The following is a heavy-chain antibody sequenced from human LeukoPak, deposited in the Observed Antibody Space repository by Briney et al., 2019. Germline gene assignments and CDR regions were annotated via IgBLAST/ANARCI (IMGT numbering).Heavy chain of an antibody. CDR1: GGSISSAGYY. Sequence: PSQTLSLTCTVSGGSISSAGYYRNWIRQHPGKGLEWIGYIYYSGSTFYTPSLNSRVSMSVDTSKNQFSLKLSSVTAADTAVYYCARTSKDYYGMDVWGQGTTVTVSS. V-gene: IGHV4-31*03. J-gene: IGHJ6*02. CDR2: IYYSGST. CDR3: ARTSKDYYGMDV.